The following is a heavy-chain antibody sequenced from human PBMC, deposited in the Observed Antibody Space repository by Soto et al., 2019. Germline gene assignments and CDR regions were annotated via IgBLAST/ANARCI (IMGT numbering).Heavy chain of an antibody. J-gene: IGHJ6*02. V-gene: IGHV1-18*04. D-gene: IGHD1-20*01. CDR2: ISPYNGNI. CDR1: NYIFTKYG. Sequence: ASLKVSCKTINYIFTKYGITWVRQAPGQGLEWLGWISPYNGNINYAQKFLGRVTLTTDTSTSTAYMEMTSLTSEDTAVYYCARDPPITGSLRGTPLMAVWGQGTTVTVSS. CDR3: ARDPPITGSLRGTPLMAV.